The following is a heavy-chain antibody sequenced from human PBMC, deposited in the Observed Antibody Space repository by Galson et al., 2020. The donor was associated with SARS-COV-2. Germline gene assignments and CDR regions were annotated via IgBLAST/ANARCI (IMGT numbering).Heavy chain of an antibody. V-gene: IGHV4-34*01. J-gene: IGHJ4*02. CDR2: VNHSGST. Sequence: SETLFLTCAVYGGSFSGYFWSWIRQPPGKALEWIGEVNHSGSTNYNPSLKSRVTISVDTSKNQFSLKLSSVTAADTAVYYCARGLDGTGRFNGWDYWGQGTLVTVSS. CDR3: ARGLDGTGRFNGWDY. D-gene: IGHD2-8*02. CDR1: GGSFSGYF.